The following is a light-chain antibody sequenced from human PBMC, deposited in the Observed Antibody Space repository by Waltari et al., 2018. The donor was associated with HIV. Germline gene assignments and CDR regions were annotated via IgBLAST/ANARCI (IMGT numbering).Light chain of an antibody. CDR1: QSLLHSSGYNY. Sequence: DIVMTQSPLSLPVTPGEPASISCRSSQSLLHSSGYNYLDWYLQKPGQSPQLLIYLGSTRASGVPDRISGSGSGTDFTLKISRVEAEDVGVYYCMQALQTPRTFGQGTKLEIK. CDR3: MQALQTPRT. CDR2: LGS. J-gene: IGKJ2*02. V-gene: IGKV2-28*01.